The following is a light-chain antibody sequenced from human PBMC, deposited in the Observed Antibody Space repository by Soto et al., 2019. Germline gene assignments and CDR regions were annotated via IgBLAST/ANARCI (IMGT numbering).Light chain of an antibody. J-gene: IGKJ3*01. V-gene: IGKV3-20*01. CDR2: GAS. CDR3: QQYGSSSLFT. CDR1: QSVSSSY. Sequence: EIVLTQSPGTLSLSPGERATLSCRASQSVSSSYLAWFQQKPGQAPRLLIYGASGRATGIPDRFSGSGSGTDFTRTISRLEPEDFAVYYCQQYGSSSLFTFGPGTKVDIK.